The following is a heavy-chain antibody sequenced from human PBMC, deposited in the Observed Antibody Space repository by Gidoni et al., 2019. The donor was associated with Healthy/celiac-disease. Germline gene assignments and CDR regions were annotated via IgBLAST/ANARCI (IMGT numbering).Heavy chain of an antibody. V-gene: IGHV3-30-3*01. CDR2: ISYDGSNK. CDR3: ARDRDEQWLKYYYYGMDV. D-gene: IGHD6-19*01. Sequence: QVQLVESGGGVVQPGRSLRLSCSASGFTFSSYAMHWVRQAPGKGLEWVAVISYDGSNKYYADSVKGRFTISRDNSKNTLYLQMNSLRAEDTAVYYCARDRDEQWLKYYYYGMDVWGQGTTVTVSS. J-gene: IGHJ6*02. CDR1: GFTFSSYA.